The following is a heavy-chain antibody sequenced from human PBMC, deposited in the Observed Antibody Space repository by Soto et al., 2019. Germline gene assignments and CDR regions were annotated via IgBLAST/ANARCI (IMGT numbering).Heavy chain of an antibody. J-gene: IGHJ6*02. CDR3: ARDKYSSSWSGYYYGMDV. V-gene: IGHV4-30-4*01. CDR2: IYYSGST. CDR1: GGSISSGDYY. Sequence: SETLSLTCTVSGGSISSGDYYWSWIRQPPGKGLEWIGYIYYSGSTYYNPSLKSRVTISVDTYKNQFSLKLSSVTAADTAVYYCARDKYSSSWSGYYYGMDVWGQGTTVTVSS. D-gene: IGHD6-6*01.